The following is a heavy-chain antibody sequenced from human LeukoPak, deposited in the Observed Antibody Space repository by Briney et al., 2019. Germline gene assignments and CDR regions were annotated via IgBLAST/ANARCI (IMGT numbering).Heavy chain of an antibody. D-gene: IGHD1-26*01. CDR1: GFTFSSYS. J-gene: IGHJ4*02. V-gene: IGHV3-48*04. CDR2: ITSSSGTI. Sequence: TGGSLRLSCAASGFTFSSYSMNWVRQAPGKGLGLVSFITSSSGTIYYADSVKGRFTISRDNAKSSLYLQMNSLRVEDTAVYYCARGGGGYGYFDYWGQGTLVTVSS. CDR3: ARGGGGYGYFDY.